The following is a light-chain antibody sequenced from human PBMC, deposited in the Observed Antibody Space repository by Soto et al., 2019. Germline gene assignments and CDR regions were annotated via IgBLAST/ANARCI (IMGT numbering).Light chain of an antibody. Sequence: NFMLTQPQSVSASPGKTVTMSCTRSSGSIASNYVQWYQQRPGSSPTTVIYANNQRPSGVPDRFSGSIDRSSNSAFLTISGLKTEDEADFYCQSYDSISRVIFGGGTKLTVL. J-gene: IGLJ2*01. CDR2: ANN. CDR1: SGSIASNY. CDR3: QSYDSISRVI. V-gene: IGLV6-57*01.